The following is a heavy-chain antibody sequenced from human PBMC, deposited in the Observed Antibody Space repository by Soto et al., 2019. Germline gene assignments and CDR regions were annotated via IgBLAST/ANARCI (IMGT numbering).Heavy chain of an antibody. CDR1: GGTFSSYA. CDR2: IIPIFGTA. D-gene: IGHD3-3*01. Sequence: GASVKVSCKASGGTFSSYAISWVRQAPGQGLEWMGGIIPIFGTANYAQKSQGRVTITADESTSTAYMELSSLRSEDTAVYYCARESITIFGVEIYYYYGMDVWGQGTTVTVSS. CDR3: ARESITIFGVEIYYYYGMDV. J-gene: IGHJ6*02. V-gene: IGHV1-69*13.